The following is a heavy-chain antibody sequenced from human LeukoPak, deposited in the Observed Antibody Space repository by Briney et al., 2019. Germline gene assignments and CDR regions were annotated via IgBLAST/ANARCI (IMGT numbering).Heavy chain of an antibody. CDR3: ARVSGITMIVVVQSDGFDI. V-gene: IGHV4-39*07. D-gene: IGHD3-22*01. CDR1: GGSISSSSYY. J-gene: IGHJ3*02. CDR2: IYYSGST. Sequence: SETLSLTCTVSGGSISSSSYYWGWIRQPPGKGLEWIGSIYYSGSTYYNPSLKSRVTISVDTPKNQFSLKLSFVTAADTAVYYCARVSGITMIVVVQSDGFDIWGQGTMVSVSS.